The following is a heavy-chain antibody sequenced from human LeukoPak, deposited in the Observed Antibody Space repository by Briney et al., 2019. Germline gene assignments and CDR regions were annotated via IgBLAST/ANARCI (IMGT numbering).Heavy chain of an antibody. V-gene: IGHV1-69*04. Sequence: SVKVSCKASGGTFSSYAISWVRQAPGQGLEWMGRIIPILGIANYAQKFQGRVTITADKSTSTDYMELSSLRSEDTAVYYCARTPNRGPPTIYYYYYYGMDVWGQGTTVTVSS. CDR3: ARTPNRGPPTIYYYYYYGMDV. CDR1: GGTFSSYA. D-gene: IGHD1-14*01. J-gene: IGHJ6*02. CDR2: IIPILGIA.